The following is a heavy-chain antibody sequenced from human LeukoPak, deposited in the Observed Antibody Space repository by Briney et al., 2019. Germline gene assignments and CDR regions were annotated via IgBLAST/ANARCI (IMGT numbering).Heavy chain of an antibody. D-gene: IGHD5-24*01. CDR3: ARDLGLDVYTSYYFDY. J-gene: IGHJ4*02. CDR1: GGSISSYY. CDR2: IYYSGST. V-gene: IGHV4-59*01. Sequence: SETLSLTCTVSGGSISSYYWSWIRQTPGKGLEWIGYIYYSGSTNYNPSLKSRVTISVDTSKNQFSLKLSSVTAADTAVYYCARDLGLDVYTSYYFDYWGQGTLVTVSS.